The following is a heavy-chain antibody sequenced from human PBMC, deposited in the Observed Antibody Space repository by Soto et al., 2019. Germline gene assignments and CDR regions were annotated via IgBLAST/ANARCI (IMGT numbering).Heavy chain of an antibody. CDR1: GFTFSSYA. CDR2: ISGSGGST. Sequence: EVQLLESGGGLVQPGGSLRLSCAASGFTFSSYAMSWVRQAPGKGLEWVSAISGSGGSTYYADSVKGRFTISRDNSKNTLYLQMNSLRAEDTAVYYCAKDLSVYRWYYYDSSGYQYFDYWGQGTLVTVSS. J-gene: IGHJ4*02. CDR3: AKDLSVYRWYYYDSSGYQYFDY. D-gene: IGHD3-22*01. V-gene: IGHV3-23*01.